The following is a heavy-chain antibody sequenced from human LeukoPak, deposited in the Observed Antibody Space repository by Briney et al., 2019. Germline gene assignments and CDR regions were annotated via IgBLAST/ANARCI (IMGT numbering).Heavy chain of an antibody. CDR2: ISYDGNNN. J-gene: IGHJ6*02. CDR1: GFTFSSYY. V-gene: IGHV3-30-3*01. D-gene: IGHD3-10*01. Sequence: GGSLRLSCAASGFTFSSYYLRWVRQPPGKGLEWVAAISYDGNNNNYADSVKGRFTSSRDNSKNTLYLQMNSLRVEDTGVYYCARGRVVWGATTAYNGMDVWGQGTTVTVSS. CDR3: ARGRVVWGATTAYNGMDV.